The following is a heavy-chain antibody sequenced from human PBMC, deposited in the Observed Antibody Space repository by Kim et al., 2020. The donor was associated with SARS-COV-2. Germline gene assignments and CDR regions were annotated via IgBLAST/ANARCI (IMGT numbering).Heavy chain of an antibody. CDR1: GFTFSDYY. D-gene: IGHD5-18*01. CDR3: ARRAAMGAQPIFDY. CDR2: ISSSSSYT. J-gene: IGHJ4*02. V-gene: IGHV3-11*03. Sequence: GGSLRLSCAASGFTFSDYYMSWIRQAPGKGLEWVSYISSSSSYTNYADSVKGRFTISRDNAKNSLYLQMNSLRAEDTAVYYCARRAAMGAQPIFDYWGQGTLVTVSS.